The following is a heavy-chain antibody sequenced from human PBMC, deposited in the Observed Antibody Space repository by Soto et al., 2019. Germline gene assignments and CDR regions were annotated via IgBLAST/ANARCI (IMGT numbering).Heavy chain of an antibody. CDR1: GFTFTSSA. J-gene: IGHJ4*02. CDR2: IVVGSGNT. D-gene: IGHD3-22*01. CDR3: AAADYYDSSGYYPFDY. V-gene: IGHV1-58*01. Sequence: GASVKVSCKASGFTFTSSAVQWVRQARGQRLEWIGWIVVGSGNTNYAQKFQERVTITRDMSTSTAYMELSSLRSEDTAVYYCAAADYYDSSGYYPFDYWGQGTLVTVSS.